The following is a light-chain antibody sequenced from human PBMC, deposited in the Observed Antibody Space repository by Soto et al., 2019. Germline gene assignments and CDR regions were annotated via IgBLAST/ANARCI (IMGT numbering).Light chain of an antibody. V-gene: IGKV3-11*01. Sequence: EIVLTQSPATLSLSPGERATLSCRASQSVTKYIAWYQQKPGQAPRLLIYDTSNGATGVPARFSGSGSVTNFTLTVNGLESEDSGIYYCQQRYNWLTFGGGTKVEIK. CDR1: QSVTKY. CDR2: DTS. J-gene: IGKJ4*01. CDR3: QQRYNWLT.